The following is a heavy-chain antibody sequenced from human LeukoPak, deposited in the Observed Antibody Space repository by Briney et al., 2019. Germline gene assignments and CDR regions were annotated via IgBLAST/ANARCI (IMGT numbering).Heavy chain of an antibody. D-gene: IGHD3-10*01. J-gene: IGHJ6*02. CDR1: GFSFSTYG. CDR2: ISYDGSDK. V-gene: IGHV3-30*18. Sequence: GGSLRLSCAASGFSFSTYGMHWVRQAPGKGLEWVAVISYDGSDKYYADSVKGRFTISRDNSKNTLYLQMNSLRAEDTAVYYCAKGTVGVTMVRGVIRTYYYGIDVWGLGTAVTVSS. CDR3: AKGTVGVTMVRGVIRTYYYGIDV.